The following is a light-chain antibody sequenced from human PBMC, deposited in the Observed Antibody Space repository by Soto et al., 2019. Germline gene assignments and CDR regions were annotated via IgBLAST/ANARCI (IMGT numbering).Light chain of an antibody. J-gene: IGLJ2*01. CDR3: SSFAGSPVV. Sequence: QSALTQPPSASGSPGQSVTIPCAGTSTDVGEYNYVSWYQQHPGKVPKLIIFEVNKRPSGVPDRFSGSKSGDTASLTVSGLQAEDEADYYCSSFAGSPVVFGGGTKVTVL. CDR1: STDVGEYNY. V-gene: IGLV2-8*01. CDR2: EVN.